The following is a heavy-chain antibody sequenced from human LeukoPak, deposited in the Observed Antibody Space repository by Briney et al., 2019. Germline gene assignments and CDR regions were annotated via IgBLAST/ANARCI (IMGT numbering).Heavy chain of an antibody. J-gene: IGHJ4*02. CDR2: IYYSGST. CDR3: ARTIAVASPDFDY. CDR1: GGSISSYY. Sequence: PSETLSLTCTVSGGSISSYYWSWIRQPPGKGLEWIGYIYYSGSTNYNPSLKSRVTISVDTSKNQFSLKLSSVTAADTAVYYCARTIAVASPDFDYWGQGTLITVSS. V-gene: IGHV4-59*08. D-gene: IGHD6-19*01.